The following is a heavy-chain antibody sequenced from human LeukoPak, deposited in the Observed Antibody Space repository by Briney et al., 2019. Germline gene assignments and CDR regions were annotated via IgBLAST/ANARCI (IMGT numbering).Heavy chain of an antibody. J-gene: IGHJ3*02. Sequence: GGSLRLSCAASGFTFSTYSMNWVRQAPGKGLEWVSYISSTSTTIYYTDSVKGRFTISRDNAKSSLYLQMNSLRDEDTAVYYCARDRMVRGVNDAFDIWGQGTMVTVSS. V-gene: IGHV3-48*02. CDR3: ARDRMVRGVNDAFDI. D-gene: IGHD3-10*01. CDR2: ISSTSTTI. CDR1: GFTFSTYS.